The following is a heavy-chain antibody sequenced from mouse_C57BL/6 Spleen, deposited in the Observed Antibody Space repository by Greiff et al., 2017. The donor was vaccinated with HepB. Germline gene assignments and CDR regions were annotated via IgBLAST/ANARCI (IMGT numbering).Heavy chain of an antibody. D-gene: IGHD1-1*01. Sequence: QVQLKQPGAELVKPGASVKMSCKASGYTFTSYWITWVKQRPGQGLEWIGDIYPGSGSTNYNEKFKSKATLTVDTSSSTANMQLSSLTSEDTAVYYGARSGITAVVATGALDYWGQGTSVTVSS. J-gene: IGHJ4*01. CDR2: IYPGSGST. V-gene: IGHV1-55*01. CDR3: ARSGITAVVATGALDY. CDR1: GYTFTSYW.